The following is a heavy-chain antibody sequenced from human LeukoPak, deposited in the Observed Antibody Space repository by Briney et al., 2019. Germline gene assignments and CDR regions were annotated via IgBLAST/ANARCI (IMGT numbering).Heavy chain of an antibody. D-gene: IGHD6-13*01. V-gene: IGHV4-31*03. CDR3: AGHKRSQQLMHDSSFDP. CDR2: IYNGVTT. Sequence: SQTLSLTCTVSGDSITSGGQYWNWLRQRPGKGLEWIAYIYNGVTTYYNPSLRSRVTVSADTSKNQFSLTVNSVTAADTAVYYCAGHKRSQQLMHDSSFDPWGQRTLVTVSS. CDR1: GDSITSGGQY. J-gene: IGHJ5*02.